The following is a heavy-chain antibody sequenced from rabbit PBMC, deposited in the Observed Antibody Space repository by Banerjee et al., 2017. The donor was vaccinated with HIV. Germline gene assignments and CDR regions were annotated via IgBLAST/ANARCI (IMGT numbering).Heavy chain of an antibody. CDR2: IDAGNSGST. Sequence: QEQLVESGGGLVQPGGSLKLSCKASGIDFSSYYYMCWVRQAPGKGLEWIACIDAGNSGSTYYASWAKGRFTISKTSSTTVTLQMTSLTAADTATYFCAREISSRLDYFNLWGQGTLVTVS. V-gene: IGHV1S45*01. CDR3: AREISSRLDYFNL. CDR1: GIDFSSYYY. J-gene: IGHJ4*01. D-gene: IGHD1-1*01.